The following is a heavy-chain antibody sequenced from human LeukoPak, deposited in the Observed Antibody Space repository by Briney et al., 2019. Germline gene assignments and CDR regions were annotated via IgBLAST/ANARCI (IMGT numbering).Heavy chain of an antibody. CDR2: IYYSGST. V-gene: IGHV4-59*01. J-gene: IGHJ4*02. Sequence: SETLSLTCTVSGGSISSYYWSWIRQPPGKGLEWIGYIYYSGSTNYNPSLKSRVTISVDTSKNQFSLKLSSVTAADTAVYYCAKSYSNYPPYFDYWGQGTLVTVSS. CDR1: GGSISSYY. CDR3: AKSYSNYPPYFDY. D-gene: IGHD4-11*01.